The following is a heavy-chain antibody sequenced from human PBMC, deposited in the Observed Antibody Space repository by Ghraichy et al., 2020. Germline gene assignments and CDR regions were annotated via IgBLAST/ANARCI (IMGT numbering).Heavy chain of an antibody. J-gene: IGHJ5*02. CDR1: GYTFTGHY. CDR2: INPSGGGT. D-gene: IGHD6-13*01. CDR3: ARDHSSSQEAWWFDP. V-gene: IGHV1-46*01. Sequence: ASVKVSCKASGYTFTGHYMHWVRQAPGQGLEWMSVINPSGGGTTYAQKFQGRVTVTRDMSTSTVYMELSSLRSEDTAVYYCARDHSSSQEAWWFDPWGQGTLVTVSS.